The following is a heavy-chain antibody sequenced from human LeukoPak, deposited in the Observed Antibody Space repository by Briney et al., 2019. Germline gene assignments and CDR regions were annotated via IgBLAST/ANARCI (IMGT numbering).Heavy chain of an antibody. CDR2: IYTSGST. Sequence: SETLSLTCTVSGVSISSYYWSWIRQPAGKGLKWIGRIYTSGSTNYNPSLKSRVTMSVDTSKNQFSLKLSSVTAADTAVYYCARDSGSYSFGYWGQGTLVTVSS. D-gene: IGHD3-10*01. V-gene: IGHV4-4*07. CDR3: ARDSGSYSFGY. CDR1: GVSISSYY. J-gene: IGHJ4*02.